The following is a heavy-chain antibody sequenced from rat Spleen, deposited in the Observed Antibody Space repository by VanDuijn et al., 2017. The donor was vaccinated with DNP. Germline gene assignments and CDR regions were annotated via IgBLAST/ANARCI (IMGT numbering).Heavy chain of an antibody. V-gene: IGHV5S10*01. CDR1: GFTFSDYN. CDR2: IIYDGSRT. Sequence: EVQLVESGGGLVQPGRSLKLSCAVSGFTFSDYNMAWVRQAPEKGLEWVATIIYDGSRTYYRDSVKGRFTISRDNAKSTLYLQMDSLRSEDTATYHCATQHSANYYEAPYAMDVWGQGISVTVSS. CDR3: ATQHSANYYEAPYAMDV. J-gene: IGHJ4*01. D-gene: IGHD1-12*01.